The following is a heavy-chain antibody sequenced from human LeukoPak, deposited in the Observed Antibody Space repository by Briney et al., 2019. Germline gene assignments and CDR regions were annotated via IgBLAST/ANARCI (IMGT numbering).Heavy chain of an antibody. CDR2: ISGSGGST. J-gene: IGHJ6*02. CDR3: AKVSSYYYYYGMDV. V-gene: IGHV3-23*01. Sequence: PGGSLRLSCAASGFTFSSYAMSWVRQASGKGLEWVSAISGSGGSTYYADSVKGRFTISRDNSKNTLYLQMNSLRAEDTAVYYCAKVSSYYYYYGMDVWGQGTTVTVSS. D-gene: IGHD2-2*01. CDR1: GFTFSSYA.